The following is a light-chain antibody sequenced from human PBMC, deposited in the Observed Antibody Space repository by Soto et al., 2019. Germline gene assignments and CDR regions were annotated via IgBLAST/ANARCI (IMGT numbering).Light chain of an antibody. CDR1: SSDVGGYNY. V-gene: IGLV2-8*01. Sequence: QSALTQPPSASGSPGQSVAISCTGTSSDVGGYNYVSWYQQHPGEAPKLMIYEVNKRPSGVPDRFSGSKSGNTASLTASGLQAEDEADYYCSSYAGSSNVFGTGTKLTVL. CDR2: EVN. J-gene: IGLJ1*01. CDR3: SSYAGSSNV.